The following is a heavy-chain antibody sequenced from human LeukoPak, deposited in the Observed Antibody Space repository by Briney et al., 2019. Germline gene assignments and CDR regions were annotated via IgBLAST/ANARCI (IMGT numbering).Heavy chain of an antibody. CDR3: ARVFCGGDCYSAFDI. CDR2: INPNSGGT. J-gene: IGHJ3*02. V-gene: IGHV1-2*02. D-gene: IGHD2-21*01. Sequence: ASVKVSCKASGYTFTGYYMHWVRQAPGQGLEWMGWINPNSGGTNYAQKFQGRVTMTRDTSISTAYMELSRLRSDDTAVYYCARVFCGGDCYSAFDIWGQGTMVTVSS. CDR1: GYTFTGYY.